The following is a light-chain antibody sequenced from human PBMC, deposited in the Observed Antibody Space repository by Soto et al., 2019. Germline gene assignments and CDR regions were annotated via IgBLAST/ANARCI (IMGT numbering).Light chain of an antibody. CDR2: DAS. Sequence: EIVLTQSPVTLSLSPGERATLSCRASQSVSRSLAWYQQKPGQAPRLLIYDASNRATGIPVRFSGSGSGTDFTLTISSLEPEDFAVYFCQHRGNWPLTFGGGTKVEIK. CDR3: QHRGNWPLT. CDR1: QSVSRS. V-gene: IGKV3-11*01. J-gene: IGKJ4*01.